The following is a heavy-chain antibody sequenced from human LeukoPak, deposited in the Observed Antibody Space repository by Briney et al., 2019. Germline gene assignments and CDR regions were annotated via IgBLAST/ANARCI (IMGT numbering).Heavy chain of an antibody. CDR1: GGSISSGGYY. J-gene: IGHJ5*02. Sequence: SETLSLTCTVSGGSISSGGYYWSWIRQHPGKGLEWIGYIYYSGSTYYNPSLKSRVTISVDTSKNQFSLKPSSVTAADTAVYYCARATRPRNWFDPWGQGTLVTVSS. CDR3: ARATRPRNWFDP. CDR2: IYYSGST. V-gene: IGHV4-31*03.